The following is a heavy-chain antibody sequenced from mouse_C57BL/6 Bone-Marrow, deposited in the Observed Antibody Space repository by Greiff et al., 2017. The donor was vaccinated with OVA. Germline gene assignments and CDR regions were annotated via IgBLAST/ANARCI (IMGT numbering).Heavy chain of an antibody. D-gene: IGHD2-10*01. J-gene: IGHJ3*01. CDR3: ARSYYGTAWFAY. Sequence: QVQLQQPGAELVKPGASVKMSCKASGYTFTSYWITWVKQRPGQGLEWIGDIYPGSGSTNYNEKFKSKATLTVDTSSSTAYMQLSSLTSEDSAVYYSARSYYGTAWFAYWGQGTLVTVSA. CDR2: IYPGSGST. V-gene: IGHV1-55*01. CDR1: GYTFTSYW.